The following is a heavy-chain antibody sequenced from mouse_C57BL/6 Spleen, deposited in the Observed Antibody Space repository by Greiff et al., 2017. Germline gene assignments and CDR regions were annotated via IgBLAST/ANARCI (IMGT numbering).Heavy chain of an antibody. CDR1: GYAFTNYL. J-gene: IGHJ2*01. CDR2: INPGSGGT. Sequence: VKLMESGAELVRPGTSVKVSCKASGYAFTNYLIEWVKQRPGQGLEWIGVINPGSGGTNYNEKFKGKATLTADKSSSTAYMELRSLTSEDSAVYFCARSDDYADYWGQGTTLTVSS. V-gene: IGHV1-54*01. CDR3: ARSDDYADY. D-gene: IGHD2-4*01.